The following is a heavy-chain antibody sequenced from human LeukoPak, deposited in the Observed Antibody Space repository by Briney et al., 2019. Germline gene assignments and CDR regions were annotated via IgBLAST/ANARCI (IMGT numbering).Heavy chain of an antibody. CDR1: GFTFSSYS. CDR3: ARDPGYSSSSAGY. D-gene: IGHD6-6*01. Sequence: GGSLRLSCAASGFTFSSYSMNWVRQAPGKGLEWVSSISSSSSYIYYADSVEGRFTISRDNAKNSLYLQMNSLRAEDTAVYYCARDPGYSSSSAGYWGQGTLVTVSS. J-gene: IGHJ4*02. CDR2: ISSSSSYI. V-gene: IGHV3-21*01.